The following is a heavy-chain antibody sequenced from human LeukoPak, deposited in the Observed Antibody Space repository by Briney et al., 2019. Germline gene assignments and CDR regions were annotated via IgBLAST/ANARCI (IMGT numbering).Heavy chain of an antibody. D-gene: IGHD3-22*01. J-gene: IGHJ4*02. CDR3: ARAPLPAYSSGYYTPFELDY. Sequence: GGSLRLSCAASGFTFSSYWKSWVRQAPGKGLEWVANIKQDGSEKYYVDSVKGRFTISRDNAKNSLYLQMNSLRAEDTAVYYCARAPLPAYSSGYYTPFELDYWGQGTPVTVSS. CDR2: IKQDGSEK. V-gene: IGHV3-7*01. CDR1: GFTFSSYW.